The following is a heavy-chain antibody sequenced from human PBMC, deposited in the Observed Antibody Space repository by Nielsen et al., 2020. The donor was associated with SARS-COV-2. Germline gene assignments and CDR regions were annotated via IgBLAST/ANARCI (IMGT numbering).Heavy chain of an antibody. CDR3: TTESDIINEGV. V-gene: IGHV3-15*01. CDR1: GFTFSNAW. J-gene: IGHJ4*02. D-gene: IGHD3-9*01. Sequence: GESLKISCAASGFTFSNAWMSWVRQAPGKGLEWVGRIKSKTDGGTTDYAAPVKGRFTISRDDSKNTLYLQMNSLKTEDTAVYHCTTESDIINEGVWGQGTLVTVSS. CDR2: IKSKTDGGTT.